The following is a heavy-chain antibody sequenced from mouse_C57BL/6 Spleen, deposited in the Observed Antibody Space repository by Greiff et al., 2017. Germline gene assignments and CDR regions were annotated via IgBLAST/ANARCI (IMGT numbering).Heavy chain of an antibody. D-gene: IGHD3-3*01. Sequence: EVHLVESEGGLVQPGSSMKLSCTASGFTFSDYYMAWVRQVPEKGLEWVANINYDGSSTYYLDSLKSRFIISRDNAKNILYLQMSSLKSEDTATYYCAREALGYAMDYWGQGTSVTVSS. V-gene: IGHV5-16*01. CDR2: INYDGSST. J-gene: IGHJ4*01. CDR1: GFTFSDYY. CDR3: AREALGYAMDY.